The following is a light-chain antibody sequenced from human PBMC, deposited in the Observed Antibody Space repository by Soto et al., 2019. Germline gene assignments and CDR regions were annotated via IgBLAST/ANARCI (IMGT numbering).Light chain of an antibody. V-gene: IGLV2-14*01. J-gene: IGLJ3*02. CDR2: EVS. CDR3: ISYTSRNTWV. Sequence: QSALTQPASVSGSPGQSITISCTGTSSDVGGYNYVSWYQQHPGKAPRLLIYEVSNRPSGISNRFSGSKSGNTASLTISGLQAADEADYLCISYTSRNTWVFGGGTKLTVL. CDR1: SSDVGGYNY.